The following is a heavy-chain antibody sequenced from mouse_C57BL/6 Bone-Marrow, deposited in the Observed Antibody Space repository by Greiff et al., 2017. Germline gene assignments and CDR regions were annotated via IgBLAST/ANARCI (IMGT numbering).Heavy chain of an antibody. Sequence: QVQLQQSGAELAKPGASVKLSCKASGYTFTSYWMHWVKQRPGQGLEWIGYINPSSGYTKYNPKFKDKATLTADKSSSTAYMQLSSLTYEDSAVYYCARSYGSNYGGFAYWGQGTLVTVSA. J-gene: IGHJ3*01. CDR3: ARSYGSNYGGFAY. D-gene: IGHD1-1*01. CDR1: GYTFTSYW. V-gene: IGHV1-7*01. CDR2: INPSSGYT.